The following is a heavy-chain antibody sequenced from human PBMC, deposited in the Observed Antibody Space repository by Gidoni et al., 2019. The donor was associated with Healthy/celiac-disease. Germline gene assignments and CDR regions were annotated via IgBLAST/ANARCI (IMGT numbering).Heavy chain of an antibody. J-gene: IGHJ6*02. D-gene: IGHD6-19*01. CDR1: GFTSIRCA. V-gene: IGHV3-23*01. Sequence: VQLLESEGGLVQPGGSLRVDCADCGFTSIRCAMALARRGPGKGLELVSAICGSRGSPDYADSANGRFTSSRHNSTHTLYLQLHRLSAEDTAVYYCAKVTRRCIALAGGGTCYYYVMHVCGHGTTVTVSS. CDR3: AKVTRRCIALAGGGTCYYYVMHV. CDR2: ICGSRGSP.